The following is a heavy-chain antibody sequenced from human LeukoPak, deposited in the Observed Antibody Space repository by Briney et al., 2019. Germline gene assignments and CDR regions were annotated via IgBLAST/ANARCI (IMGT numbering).Heavy chain of an antibody. D-gene: IGHD1-14*01. CDR2: IIPIFGTA. CDR3: ATVDNVTFQH. J-gene: IGHJ1*01. V-gene: IGHV1-69*05. CDR1: GGTFSSYA. Sequence: ASVKVSCKASGGTFSSYAISWVRQAPGQGLEWMGRIIPIFGTANYAQKFQGRVTITTDESTSTAYMELSSLRSEDTAVYYCATVDNVTFQHWGQGTLVTVSS.